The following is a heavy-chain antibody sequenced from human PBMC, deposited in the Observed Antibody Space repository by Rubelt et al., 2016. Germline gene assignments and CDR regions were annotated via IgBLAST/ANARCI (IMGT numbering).Heavy chain of an antibody. CDR3: ARVELRFLEWPATFDY. J-gene: IGHJ4*02. Sequence: QVQLQQWGAGLLKPSETLSLTCAVYGGSFSGYYWSWIRQPPGKGLEWIGEINHSGSTNYNPSLKSRVTISVNTSKNQFSRKLSFGTAADTAVYYWARVELRFLEWPATFDYWGQGTLVTVSS. V-gene: IGHV4-34*01. CDR2: INHSGST. CDR1: GGSFSGYY. D-gene: IGHD3-3*01.